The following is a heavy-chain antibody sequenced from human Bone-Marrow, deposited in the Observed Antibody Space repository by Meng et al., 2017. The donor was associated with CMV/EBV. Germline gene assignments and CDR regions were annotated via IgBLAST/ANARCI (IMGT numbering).Heavy chain of an antibody. CDR2: IYYSGST. V-gene: IGHV4-59*08. J-gene: IGHJ4*02. D-gene: IGHD6-19*01. CDR3: ARFGGWYGMGDY. CDR1: GGSISSYY. Sequence: GSLRLSCTVSGGSISSYYWSWIRQPPGKGLEWIGYIYYSGSTNYNPSLKSRVTISVDTSKNQFSLKLSSVTAADTAVYYCARFGGWYGMGDYWGQGTLVTVSS.